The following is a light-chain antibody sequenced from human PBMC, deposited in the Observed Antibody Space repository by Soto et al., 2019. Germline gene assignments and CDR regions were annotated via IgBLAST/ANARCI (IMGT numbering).Light chain of an antibody. CDR3: QQYNTYSYT. CDR1: QSVSSW. V-gene: IGKV1-5*01. Sequence: DIQMTQSPSTLSASVGDRVTITCRASQSVSSWLAWYQQKPGKAPKLLIYGASTLESGVPARFSGSGSGTDFILTISSLQPDDFATYYCQQYNTYSYTFGQGTKLESK. CDR2: GAS. J-gene: IGKJ2*01.